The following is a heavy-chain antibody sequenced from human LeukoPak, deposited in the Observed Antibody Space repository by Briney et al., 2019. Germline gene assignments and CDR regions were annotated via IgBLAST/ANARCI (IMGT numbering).Heavy chain of an antibody. V-gene: IGHV1-2*02. CDR3: ARDRLYGSSWSFDY. CDR1: GYTFTGYY. D-gene: IGHD6-13*01. Sequence: ASVKVSFKASGYTFTGYYMHWVRQAPGQGLEWMGWINPSSGGTNYAQKFQGRVTMTRDTSISTAYMELSRLRSDDTAVYYCARDRLYGSSWSFDYWGQGTLVTVSS. CDR2: INPSSGGT. J-gene: IGHJ4*02.